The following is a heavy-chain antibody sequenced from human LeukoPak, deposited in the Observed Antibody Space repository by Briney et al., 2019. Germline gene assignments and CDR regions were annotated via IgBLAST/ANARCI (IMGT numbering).Heavy chain of an antibody. CDR3: ARGGGLWFGGPWDQNWFDP. V-gene: IGHV4-34*01. Sequence: SETLSLTCAVYGGSFSGYYWSWIRQPPGKGLEWIGEINHSGSTNYNPSLKSRVTISVDTSKNQFSLKLSSVTAADTAVYYCARGGGLWFGGPWDQNWFDPWGQGTLVTVSS. CDR2: INHSGST. D-gene: IGHD3-10*01. J-gene: IGHJ5*02. CDR1: GGSFSGYY.